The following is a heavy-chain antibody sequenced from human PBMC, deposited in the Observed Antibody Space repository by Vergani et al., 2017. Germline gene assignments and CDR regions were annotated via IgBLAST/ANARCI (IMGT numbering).Heavy chain of an antibody. CDR1: GYIFSGYY. CDR3: ARVEALQYKGYYYYYYMDV. D-gene: IGHD4-11*01. CDR2: INPNSGGT. Sequence: QVQLVQSGAEVKKPGASVKVSCKASGYIFSGYYIHWVRQAPGQGLEWMAWINPNSGGTNYAQKFQGRVTMTRDTSISTAYMELSRLISDDTAVYYCARVEALQYKGYYYYYYMDVWGKGTTVTVSS. V-gene: IGHV1-2*02. J-gene: IGHJ6*03.